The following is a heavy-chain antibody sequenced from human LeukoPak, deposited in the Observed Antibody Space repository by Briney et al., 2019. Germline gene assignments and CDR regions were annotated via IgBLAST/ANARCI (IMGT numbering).Heavy chain of an antibody. V-gene: IGHV4-34*01. J-gene: IGHJ5*02. CDR3: ASITILRQVQEHNWLDP. CDR1: GGSFSGYY. D-gene: IGHD3-3*01. Sequence: SETLSLTCAVYGGSFSGYYWSWIRQPPGKGLEWIGEINHSGSTNYNPSLKSRVTTSVDTSKNQFSLKLSSVTAADTAVYYCASITILRQVQEHNWLDPWGQGTLVTVSS. CDR2: INHSGST.